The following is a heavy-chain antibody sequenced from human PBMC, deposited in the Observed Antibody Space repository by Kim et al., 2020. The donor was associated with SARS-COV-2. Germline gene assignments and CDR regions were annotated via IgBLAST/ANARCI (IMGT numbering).Heavy chain of an antibody. V-gene: IGHV3-23*01. CDR3: ANRANEYQLHPDYFDY. Sequence: VKGRFTTSRDNSKTTLYLQMNSLRAEDTAVYYCANRANEYQLHPDYFDYWGQGALVTVSS. D-gene: IGHD2-2*01. J-gene: IGHJ4*02.